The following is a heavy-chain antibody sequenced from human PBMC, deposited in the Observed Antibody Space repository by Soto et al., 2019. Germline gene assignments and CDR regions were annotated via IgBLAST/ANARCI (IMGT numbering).Heavy chain of an antibody. CDR3: AKDWYYYDSSGYRGYFDY. Sequence: EVQLLESGGGLVQPGGSLRLSCAASGFTFSSYAMSWVRQAPGKGLEWVSAISGSGGSTYYADSVKGRFTISRDNSKNTLYLQMISLRAEDTAVYYCAKDWYYYDSSGYRGYFDYWGQGTLVTVSS. CDR1: GFTFSSYA. D-gene: IGHD3-22*01. CDR2: ISGSGGST. V-gene: IGHV3-23*01. J-gene: IGHJ4*02.